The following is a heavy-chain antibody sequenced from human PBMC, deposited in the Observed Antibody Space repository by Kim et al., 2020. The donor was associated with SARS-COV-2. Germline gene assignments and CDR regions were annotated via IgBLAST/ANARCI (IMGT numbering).Heavy chain of an antibody. D-gene: IGHD3-10*01. CDR2: INHSGST. CDR1: GGSFSGYY. Sequence: SETLSLTCAVYGGSFSGYYWSWIRQPPGKGMEWIGEINHSGSTNYNPTLKSRVTITVDTSKNQFSLKLSSVTVADTAVYYCERARVGGSGVYVMDVWGQGTPVTVSS. CDR3: ERARVGGSGVYVMDV. J-gene: IGHJ6*02. V-gene: IGHV4-34*01.